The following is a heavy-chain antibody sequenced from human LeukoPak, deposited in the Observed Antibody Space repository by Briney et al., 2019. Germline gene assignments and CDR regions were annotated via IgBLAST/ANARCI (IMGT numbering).Heavy chain of an antibody. V-gene: IGHV4-39*07. CDR3: AREGGYNLGYYFDY. J-gene: IGHJ4*02. D-gene: IGHD5-24*01. CDR1: GGSISSSSYY. CDR2: IYYSGST. Sequence: SETLSLTCTVSGGSISSSSYYWGWIRQPPGKGLEWIGSIYYSGSTYYNPSLKSRVTISVDTPKNQFSLKLSPVTAADTAVYYCAREGGYNLGYYFDYWGQGTLVTVSS.